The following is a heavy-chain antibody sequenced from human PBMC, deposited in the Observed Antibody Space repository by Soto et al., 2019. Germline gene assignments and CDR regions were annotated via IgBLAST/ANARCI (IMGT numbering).Heavy chain of an antibody. Sequence: QVQLVQSGAEVKKPGSSVKVSCKASGGTFSSYAISWVQQAPGQGLEWMGGIIPIFGTANYAQKFQGRVTITADESTSTAYMELSSLRSEDTAVYYCARDFPRGNSGSYYYWGQGTLVTVSS. CDR1: GGTFSSYA. CDR2: IIPIFGTA. CDR3: ARDFPRGNSGSYYY. D-gene: IGHD1-26*01. J-gene: IGHJ4*02. V-gene: IGHV1-69*01.